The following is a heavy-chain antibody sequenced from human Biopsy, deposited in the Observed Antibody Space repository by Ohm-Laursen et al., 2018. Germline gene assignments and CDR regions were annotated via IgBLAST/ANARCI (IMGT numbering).Heavy chain of an antibody. CDR1: GGAISNNNYY. CDR3: ARDYDTSGYYYVS. CDR2: IFYRGST. D-gene: IGHD3-22*01. Sequence: SDTLSLTCTVSGGAISNNNYYWGWIRKPPGKGLEWIGSIFYRGSTHYNTSLKSRVNISVDTSKNQFSLKLKSVTAADTAVYYSARDYDTSGYYYVSWGQGTLVTVSS. J-gene: IGHJ5*02. V-gene: IGHV4-39*01.